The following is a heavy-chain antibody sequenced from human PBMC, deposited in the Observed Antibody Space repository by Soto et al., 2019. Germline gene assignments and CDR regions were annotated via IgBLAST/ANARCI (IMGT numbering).Heavy chain of an antibody. V-gene: IGHV3-23*01. CDR3: ANGYSLAGDGSDI. J-gene: IGHJ3*02. Sequence: GGSLRLSCAASGFTFSNYGMNWFRQAPGKGLEWVSTISSSGGRTYYADSVKGRFTISRDNSKNTLSLQMNSLRAEDTAVYYCANGYSLAGDGSDIWGQGAMVTVSS. CDR1: GFTFSNYG. CDR2: ISSSGGRT. D-gene: IGHD5-18*01.